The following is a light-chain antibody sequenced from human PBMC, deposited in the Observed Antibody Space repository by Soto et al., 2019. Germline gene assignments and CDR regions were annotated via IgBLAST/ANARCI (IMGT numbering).Light chain of an antibody. CDR3: QQSYSTPWT. Sequence: DIQMTQSPSSLSASVGDRVTITCRASQSISSYLNWYQQKPGKAPKLLIYAASSLQSGVPSRFSGSGSGTVFTLTISSLQPEDSATYYCQQSYSTPWTFGQGTKVEIK. J-gene: IGKJ1*01. CDR1: QSISSY. CDR2: AAS. V-gene: IGKV1-39*01.